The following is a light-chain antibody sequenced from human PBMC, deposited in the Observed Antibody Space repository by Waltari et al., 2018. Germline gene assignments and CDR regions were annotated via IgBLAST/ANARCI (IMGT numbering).Light chain of an antibody. CDR2: GAS. Sequence: DIQMTQSPSSLSASVGDRVTITCRASQDINSSLAWYQAKPGKAPKLLLYGASRLQSGVPSRFSGSGFGTDYTLTISSLQTEDFATYYCQQYWTAPRTFGQGTKVEIK. CDR3: QQYWTAPRT. V-gene: IGKV1-NL1*01. J-gene: IGKJ1*01. CDR1: QDINSS.